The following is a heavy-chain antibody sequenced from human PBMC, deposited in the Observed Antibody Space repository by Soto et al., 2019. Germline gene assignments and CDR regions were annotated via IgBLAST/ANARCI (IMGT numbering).Heavy chain of an antibody. J-gene: IGHJ4*02. CDR2: SSGSGGDT. CDR1: GFTFTSYA. D-gene: IGHD3-3*01. Sequence: EVQLLESGGGLVQPGGSLRLSCSASGFTFTSYAMSWVRQAPGKGLQWVSGSSGSGGDTKSADSVKGRFTISRDNFKNILYLQMNSLRAEDTAVYYCSKHDFWTLYNTGLDSWGQGTLVTVSS. V-gene: IGHV3-23*01. CDR3: SKHDFWTLYNTGLDS.